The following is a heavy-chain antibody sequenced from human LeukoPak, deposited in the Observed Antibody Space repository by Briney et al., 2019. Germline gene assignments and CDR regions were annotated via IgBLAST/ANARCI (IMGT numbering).Heavy chain of an antibody. Sequence: GRTLRLSCAASGFTFSSYGMHWVRQAAGKGLEWVAVIWYDGSNKYYADSVKGRFTISRDNSKNTLYLQMNSLRAEDTAVYYCARDWLRGLDYWGQGTLVTVSS. V-gene: IGHV3-33*01. CDR3: ARDWLRGLDY. CDR2: IWYDGSNK. CDR1: GFTFSSYG. J-gene: IGHJ4*02. D-gene: IGHD5-12*01.